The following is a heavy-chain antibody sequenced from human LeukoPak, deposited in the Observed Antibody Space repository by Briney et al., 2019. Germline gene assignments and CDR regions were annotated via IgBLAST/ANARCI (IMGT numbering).Heavy chain of an antibody. J-gene: IGHJ3*02. CDR2: INHSGGT. D-gene: IGHD2-8*01. CDR1: GGSFSGYY. CDR3: ARTKRGAFDI. V-gene: IGHV4-34*01. Sequence: SSETLSLTCAVYGGSFSGYYWSWIRQLPGKGLEWIGEINHSGGTKYNPSLKSRVTISVDTSKNQFSLKLSSVTAADTAVYYCARTKRGAFDIWGQGTMVTVSS.